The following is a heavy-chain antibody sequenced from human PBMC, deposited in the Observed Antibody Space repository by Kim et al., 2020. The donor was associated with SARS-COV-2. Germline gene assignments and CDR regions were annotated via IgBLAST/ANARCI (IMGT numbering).Heavy chain of an antibody. CDR2: ISWNSGSI. D-gene: IGHD1-26*01. V-gene: IGHV3-9*01. CDR1: GFTFDDYA. J-gene: IGHJ4*02. Sequence: GGSLRLSCAASGFTFDDYAMHWVRQAPGKGLEWVSGISWNSGSIGYADSVKGRFTISRDNAKNSLYLQMNSLRAEDTALYYCAKDIRWELPVDQSGGDYYFDYWGQGTLVTVSS. CDR3: AKDIRWELPVDQSGGDYYFDY.